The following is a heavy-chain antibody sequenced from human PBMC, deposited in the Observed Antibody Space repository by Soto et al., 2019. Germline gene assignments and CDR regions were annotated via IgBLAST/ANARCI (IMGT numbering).Heavy chain of an antibody. V-gene: IGHV3-23*01. Sequence: PGGSLRLSCAASGFTFNNYAMSWVRQAPGKGLEWVSAIGGSGDWTYYADSVKGRFTISRDNSKNTLYLQMNSLRAEDTAVYYCAKCRRDGYNCDYWGQGTLVTVSS. CDR3: AKCRRDGYNCDY. CDR2: IGGSGDWT. CDR1: GFTFNNYA. J-gene: IGHJ4*02. D-gene: IGHD5-12*01.